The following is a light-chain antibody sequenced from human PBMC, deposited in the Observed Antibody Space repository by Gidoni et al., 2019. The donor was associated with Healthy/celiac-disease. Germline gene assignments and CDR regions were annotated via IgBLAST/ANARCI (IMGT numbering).Light chain of an antibody. J-gene: IGLJ3*02. Sequence: QSVLTQPPSASGTPGQRATISCSGSSSNIGRNTVSWYQQVPDRFSASKSGTSASLAITGLQSEDEADYYCAAWDASLNVWVFGGGTKLTVL. CDR1: SSNIGRNT. CDR3: AAWDASLNVWV. V-gene: IGLV1-44*01.